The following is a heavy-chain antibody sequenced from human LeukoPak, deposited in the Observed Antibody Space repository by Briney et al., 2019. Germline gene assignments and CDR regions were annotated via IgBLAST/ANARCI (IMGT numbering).Heavy chain of an antibody. J-gene: IGHJ6*02. CDR2: ISGSGGFT. CDR1: GFTFSSFA. D-gene: IGHD4-17*01. V-gene: IGHV3-23*01. Sequence: AGGSLRLSCASSGFTFSSFAMSWVRQAPGKGLEWVSAISGSGGFTYYADSVKGRFTISRDNSKNTLYLQMNSLRAEDTAVYYCATDPMSTGTIHPTYYYYGMDVWGQGTTVTVSS. CDR3: ATDPMSTGTIHPTYYYYGMDV.